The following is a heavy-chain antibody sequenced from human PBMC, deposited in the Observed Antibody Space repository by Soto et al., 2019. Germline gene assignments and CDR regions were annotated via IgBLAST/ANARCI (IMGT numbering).Heavy chain of an antibody. CDR2: IDWDDDK. J-gene: IGHJ4*02. CDR3: AGIRGDVYNSDRYFDY. V-gene: IGHV2-70*01. CDR1: GFSLSTSGMC. D-gene: IGHD3-16*01. Sequence: SGPTLEPTQTLTLPCTFSGFSLSTSGMCVSWIRQPPGKALEWLALIDWDDDKYYSTSLKTRLTISKDTSKNQVVLTMTNMDPVDTATYYCAGIRGDVYNSDRYFDYWGQEAL.